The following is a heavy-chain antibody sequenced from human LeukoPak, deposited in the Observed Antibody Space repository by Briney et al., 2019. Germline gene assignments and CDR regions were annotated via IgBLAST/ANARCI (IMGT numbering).Heavy chain of an antibody. Sequence: GGSLRLSCAASGSTFSSYWMSWVRQAPGKGLEWVANIKQDGSEKYYVDSVKGRFTISRDNAKNSLYLQMNSLRAEDTAVYYCARLAVAGNPTVSGNWFDPWGQGTLVTVSS. D-gene: IGHD6-19*01. CDR3: ARLAVAGNPTVSGNWFDP. V-gene: IGHV3-7*01. J-gene: IGHJ5*02. CDR2: IKQDGSEK. CDR1: GSTFSSYW.